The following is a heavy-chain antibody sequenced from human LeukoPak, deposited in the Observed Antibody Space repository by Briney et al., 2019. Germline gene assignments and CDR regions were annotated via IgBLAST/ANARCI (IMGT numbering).Heavy chain of an antibody. CDR1: GGSIGSYY. Sequence: PSETLSLTCTVSGGSIGSYYWSWIRQPPGKGLEWIGYIYYSGSTNYNPSLKSRVTISVDTSKNQFSLKLSSVTAADTAVYYCARDQRYYYGMDVWGQGTTVTVSS. V-gene: IGHV4-59*01. CDR3: ARDQRYYYGMDV. CDR2: IYYSGST. J-gene: IGHJ6*02.